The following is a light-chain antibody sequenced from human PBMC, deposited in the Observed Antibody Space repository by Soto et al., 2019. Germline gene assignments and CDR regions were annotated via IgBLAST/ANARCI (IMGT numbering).Light chain of an antibody. CDR2: GAS. Sequence: EIVLTQSPGTLSLSPGERATLSCRASQSVSSSYLGWYQQKPGQAPRLLIYGASSRATGIPARFSGSGSGTDFTLTISSLEPEDFAVYYCQQRSNWPPSFGPGTKVDIK. CDR3: QQRSNWPPS. CDR1: QSVSSSY. V-gene: IGKV3D-20*02. J-gene: IGKJ3*01.